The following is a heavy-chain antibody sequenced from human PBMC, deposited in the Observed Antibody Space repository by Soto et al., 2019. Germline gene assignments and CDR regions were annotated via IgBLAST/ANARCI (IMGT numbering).Heavy chain of an antibody. Sequence: QVQLQQWGAGLLKPSETLSLTCAVYGGSFSGYYWSWIRQPPGKGLEWIGEINHSGSTNYNPSLKIRVTITVDTSKNQFSLKLSSVTAADTAVYYCARKGYSYGPGYFDYWGQGTLVTVSS. D-gene: IGHD5-18*01. V-gene: IGHV4-34*01. CDR2: INHSGST. CDR3: ARKGYSYGPGYFDY. J-gene: IGHJ4*02. CDR1: GGSFSGYY.